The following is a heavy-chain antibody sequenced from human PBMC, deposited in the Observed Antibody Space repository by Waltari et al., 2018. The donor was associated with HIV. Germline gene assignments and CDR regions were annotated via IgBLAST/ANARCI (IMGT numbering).Heavy chain of an antibody. CDR2: INDSGAT. J-gene: IGHJ4*02. CDR3: AREEFLRGYSFGKVVPGRQFHFQY. D-gene: IGHD5-12*01. V-gene: IGHV4-34*01. CDR1: GGPFSGYH. Sequence: QVQLQQWGAGLLNASETLSLTCAVYGGPFSGYHWTWIRQSPGKGLEWIGEINDSGATRYNPSLRSRLTLAVDTSKRQFSLNLTSVTAAYTAVYFCAREEFLRGYSFGKVVPGRQFHFQYWGQGTLVTVSS.